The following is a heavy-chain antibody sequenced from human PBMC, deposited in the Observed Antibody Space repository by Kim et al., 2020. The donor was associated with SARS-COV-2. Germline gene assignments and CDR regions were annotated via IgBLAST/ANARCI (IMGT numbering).Heavy chain of an antibody. CDR3: TKRDSGNA. Sequence: GGSLRLSCAASGVTLGNYAMSWVRQAPGKGPEWVSAISTDGYDKFYADSVKGRFTISRDNSKNTLSVQMNSLRAEDTAMYYCTKRDSGNA. CDR1: GVTLGNYA. V-gene: IGHV3-23*01. CDR2: ISTDGYDK. J-gene: IGHJ3*01.